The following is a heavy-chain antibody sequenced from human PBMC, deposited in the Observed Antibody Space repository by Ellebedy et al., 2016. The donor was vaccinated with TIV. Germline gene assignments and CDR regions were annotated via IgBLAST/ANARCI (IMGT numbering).Heavy chain of an antibody. Sequence: PGGSLRLSCGASGFIFKNFLMYWVRQAPGKGPEWVSRISTDGSTTNYADSVKGRFTIPRENAKNALFLQMDGLRVDDSAVYYCVGFGVFNLWGQGAPVTVSS. CDR2: ISTDGSTT. CDR1: GFIFKNFL. V-gene: IGHV3-74*01. CDR3: VGFGVFNL. J-gene: IGHJ5*02. D-gene: IGHD3-3*01.